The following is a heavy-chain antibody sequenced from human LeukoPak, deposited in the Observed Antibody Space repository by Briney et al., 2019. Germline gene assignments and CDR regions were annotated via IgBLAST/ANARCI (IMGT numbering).Heavy chain of an antibody. Sequence: PGVSLRLPCAASGFTFSRYVMRWVRQAPGKALEWVSDISGSDGSTYYADSVKGRFTISRDNSNNTLYLQVNSLRAEDTALYYCAKSRSHSSAWYGSDFDYWGQGTLVTVSS. D-gene: IGHD6-19*01. CDR2: ISGSDGST. CDR1: GFTFSRYV. V-gene: IGHV3-23*01. CDR3: AKSRSHSSAWYGSDFDY. J-gene: IGHJ4*02.